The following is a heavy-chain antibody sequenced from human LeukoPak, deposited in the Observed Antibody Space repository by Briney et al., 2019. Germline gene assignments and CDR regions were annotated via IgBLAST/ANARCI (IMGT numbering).Heavy chain of an antibody. J-gene: IGHJ4*02. D-gene: IGHD6-19*01. CDR1: GLTFSDYY. V-gene: IGHV3-11*04. CDR2: ISPSGSSI. Sequence: GGSLRLSCAVSGLTFSDYYMSWTRQAPGKGPELVSYISPSGSSIFYVDSVKGRFTISRDNAKNSLYLQMNSLRAEDTAVYYCARDGYSSGWGGEGSFDYWGQGTLVTVSS. CDR3: ARDGYSSGWGGEGSFDY.